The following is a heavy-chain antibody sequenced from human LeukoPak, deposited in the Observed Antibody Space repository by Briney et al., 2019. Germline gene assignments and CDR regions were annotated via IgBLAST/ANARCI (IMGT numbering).Heavy chain of an antibody. V-gene: IGHV1-69*04. CDR2: IIPILGIA. CDR3: ARGPRITMIVGPFDY. Sequence: SVKVSCKASGGTFSSYAISWVRLAPGQGLEWMGRIIPILGIANYAQKFQGRVTITADKSTSTAYMELSSLRSEHTAVYYCARGPRITMIVGPFDYWGQGTLVTVSS. CDR1: GGTFSSYA. D-gene: IGHD3-22*01. J-gene: IGHJ4*02.